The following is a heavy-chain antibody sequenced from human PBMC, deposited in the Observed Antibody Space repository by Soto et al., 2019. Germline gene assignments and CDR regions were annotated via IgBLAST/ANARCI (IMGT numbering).Heavy chain of an antibody. Sequence: PGGSLRLSCAASGFAFSSYAMHWVRQAPGKGLEWVAVISYDGSNKYYADSVKGRFTISRDNSENTLYLQMNSLRAEDTAVYYCARDLEQHSAPSYYYYGMDVWGQGTTVTVSS. V-gene: IGHV3-30-3*01. CDR3: ARDLEQHSAPSYYYYGMDV. CDR1: GFAFSSYA. D-gene: IGHD6-13*01. CDR2: ISYDGSNK. J-gene: IGHJ6*02.